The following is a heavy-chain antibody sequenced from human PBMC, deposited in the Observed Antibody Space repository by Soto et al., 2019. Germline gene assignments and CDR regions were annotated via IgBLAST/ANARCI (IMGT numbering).Heavy chain of an antibody. Sequence: QVQLVESGGGVVQPGRSLRLSCAASGFSFSSYGMHWVRQAPGKGLEWVALIWYDGSNKYYADSVKGRFTISRDNSKNTLYLQMSSLRVDDTAVYYCVTGSCFTPPTNTNFDYWGQGTLVTVSS. V-gene: IGHV3-33*01. D-gene: IGHD2-2*02. CDR3: VTGSCFTPPTNTNFDY. CDR1: GFSFSSYG. J-gene: IGHJ4*02. CDR2: IWYDGSNK.